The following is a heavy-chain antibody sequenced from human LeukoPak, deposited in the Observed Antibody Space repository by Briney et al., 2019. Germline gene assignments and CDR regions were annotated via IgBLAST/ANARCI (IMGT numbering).Heavy chain of an antibody. CDR1: GFTFSSYS. Sequence: PGGSLRLSCAASGFTFSSYSMNWVRQAPGKGLEWVSSISSSNSYIYYADSVKGRFTISRDNAKNSLYLQMNSPRAEATAVYYCARDISSMGFDYWGQGTLVSVSS. V-gene: IGHV3-21*01. CDR3: ARDISSMGFDY. CDR2: ISSSNSYI. D-gene: IGHD6-13*01. J-gene: IGHJ4*02.